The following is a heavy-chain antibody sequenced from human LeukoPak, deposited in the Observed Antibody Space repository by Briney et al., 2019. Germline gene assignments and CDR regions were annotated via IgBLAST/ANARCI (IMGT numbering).Heavy chain of an antibody. J-gene: IGHJ4*02. Sequence: ASVKVSCKASGYTFTGYYMHWVRQAPGQGLEWMGRINPNSGGTNYVQKFQGRVTMTRDTSISTAYMELSRLRSDDTAVYYCARGSFPEMATTHFDYWGQGTLVTVSS. CDR2: INPNSGGT. CDR3: ARGSFPEMATTHFDY. CDR1: GYTFTGYY. V-gene: IGHV1-2*06. D-gene: IGHD5-24*01.